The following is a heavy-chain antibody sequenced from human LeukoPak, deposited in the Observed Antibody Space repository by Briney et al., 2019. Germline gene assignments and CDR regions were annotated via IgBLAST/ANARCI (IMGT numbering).Heavy chain of an antibody. J-gene: IGHJ4*02. V-gene: IGHV1-2*02. CDR2: INPNSGGT. Sequence: ASVKVSCKASGYTFTGYYMHWVRQAPGQGLEWMGWINPNSGGTNYAQKFQGRVTMTRDTSISTAYMELSRLRSDDTAVHYCARAQAMVRGVVDYWGQGTLVTVSS. D-gene: IGHD3-10*01. CDR1: GYTFTGYY. CDR3: ARAQAMVRGVVDY.